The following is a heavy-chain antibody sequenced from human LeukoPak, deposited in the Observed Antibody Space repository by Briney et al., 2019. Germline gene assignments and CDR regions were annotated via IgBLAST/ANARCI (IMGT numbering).Heavy chain of an antibody. CDR3: ATTVAGIVSGWFDP. V-gene: IGHV1-2*02. D-gene: IGHD6-19*01. Sequence: ASVKVSCKASGYTFTGHYMHWVRQAPGQGLEWMGWINPNSGGTNYAQKFQGRVTMTRDTSISTAYMELSRLRSDDTAVYYCATTVAGIVSGWFDPWGQGTLVTVSS. J-gene: IGHJ5*02. CDR2: INPNSGGT. CDR1: GYTFTGHY.